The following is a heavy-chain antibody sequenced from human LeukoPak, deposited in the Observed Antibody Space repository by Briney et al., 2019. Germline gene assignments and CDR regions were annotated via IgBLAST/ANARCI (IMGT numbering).Heavy chain of an antibody. J-gene: IGHJ3*01. V-gene: IGHV3-9*01. CDR1: GFAFGDFA. CDR2: LGWNGGSI. CDR3: AKDISPSYDSSGYWGHDAFDV. Sequence: PGRSLRLSCASSGFAFGDFAMHWVRQAPGKGLEWVAGLGWNGGSIGYADSVKGRFTISRDNARNSLYLQMNSLRAEDTALYYCAKDISPSYDSSGYWGHDAFDVWGQGTMFTVSS. D-gene: IGHD3-22*01.